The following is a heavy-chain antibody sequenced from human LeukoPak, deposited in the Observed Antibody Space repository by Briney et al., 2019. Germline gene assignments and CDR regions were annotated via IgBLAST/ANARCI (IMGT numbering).Heavy chain of an antibody. CDR1: GFTFSSCA. Sequence: PGGSLRLSCAASGFTFSSCAMSWVRQAPGKGLEWVSGISGSGGSTSYADSVKGRFTISRDNSKNTLYLQMNSLRAEDTAVYYCARSVGEGENWGQGTLVTVSS. J-gene: IGHJ4*02. CDR3: ARSVGEGEN. D-gene: IGHD3-16*01. CDR2: ISGSGGST. V-gene: IGHV3-23*01.